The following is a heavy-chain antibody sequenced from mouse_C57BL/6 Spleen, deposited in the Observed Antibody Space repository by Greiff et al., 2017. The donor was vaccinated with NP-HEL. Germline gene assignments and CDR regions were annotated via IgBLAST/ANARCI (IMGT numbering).Heavy chain of an antibody. J-gene: IGHJ1*03. V-gene: IGHV1-72*01. CDR1: GYTFTSYW. CDR3: AREAHYGNLYWYFDV. D-gene: IGHD2-1*01. CDR2: IDPNSGGT. Sequence: QVQLQQPGAELVKPGASVKLSCKASGYTFTSYWMHWVKQRPGRGLEWIGRIDPNSGGTKYNEKFKSKATLTVDKSSSTAYMQLSSLTSEDSAVYYCAREAHYGNLYWYFDVWGTGTTVTVSS.